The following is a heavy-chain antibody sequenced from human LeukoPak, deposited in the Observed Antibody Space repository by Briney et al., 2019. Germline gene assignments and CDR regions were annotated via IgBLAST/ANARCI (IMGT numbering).Heavy chain of an antibody. V-gene: IGHV3-30*02. CDR2: IGYDGSNK. Sequence: PGGSLRLSCAASGLTFNNYAMHWVRQAPGKGLEWVSFIGYDGSNKYYADSVKGRFAISRDNSKTTLYLQMNSLRAEDTAVYYCAKDRGDYYDSSGFDYWGQGTLVTVSS. J-gene: IGHJ4*02. CDR1: GLTFNNYA. CDR3: AKDRGDYYDSSGFDY. D-gene: IGHD3-22*01.